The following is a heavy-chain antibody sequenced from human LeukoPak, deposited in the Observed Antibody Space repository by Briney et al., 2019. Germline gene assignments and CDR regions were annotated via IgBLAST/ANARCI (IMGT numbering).Heavy chain of an antibody. CDR1: GGSISSDY. V-gene: IGHV4-4*07. J-gene: IGHJ3*02. D-gene: IGHD2-2*01. CDR3: ARDSSSTSWSDAFDI. CDR2: IYTSGST. Sequence: SGTLALTCTVSGGSISSDYWSWIRQPAGKGLEWIGRIYTSGSTNYNPSLKSRVTMSVDTSKNQFSLKLSSVTAADTAVYYCARDSSSTSWSDAFDIWGQGTMVTVSS.